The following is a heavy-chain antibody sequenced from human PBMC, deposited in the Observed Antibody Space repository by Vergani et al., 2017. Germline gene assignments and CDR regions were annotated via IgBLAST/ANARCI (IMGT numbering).Heavy chain of an antibody. CDR2: IIPIFGTA. CDR3: ARARGHSPFGEPTLDYYGMDG. CDR1: GGTFSSYA. Sequence: QVQLVQSGAEVKKPGSSVKVSCKASGGTFSSYAISWVRQAPGQGLEWMGGIIPIFGTANYAQKFQGRVTITADYSTSTAYMELSSLRSEDTAVYYCARARGHSPFGEPTLDYYGMDGWGQGTTVTGSS. J-gene: IGHJ6*02. D-gene: IGHD3-10*01. V-gene: IGHV1-69*01.